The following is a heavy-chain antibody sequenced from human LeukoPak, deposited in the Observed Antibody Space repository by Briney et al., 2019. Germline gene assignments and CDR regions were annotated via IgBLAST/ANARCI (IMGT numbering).Heavy chain of an antibody. V-gene: IGHV1-69*05. D-gene: IGHD3-22*01. CDR2: IIPIFGTA. Sequence: SVKVSCKASGGTFSSYTISWVRQAPGQGLEWMGRIIPIFGTANYAQKFQGRVTITTDESTSTAYMELSSLRSEDTAVYYCASNYDSSGYYYRTWGQGTLVTVSS. CDR3: ASNYDSSGYYYRT. J-gene: IGHJ5*02. CDR1: GGTFSSYT.